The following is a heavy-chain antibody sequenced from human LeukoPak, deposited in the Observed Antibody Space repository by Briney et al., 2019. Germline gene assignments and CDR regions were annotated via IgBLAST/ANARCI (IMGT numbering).Heavy chain of an antibody. D-gene: IGHD3-10*01. V-gene: IGHV1-2*02. Sequence: ASVKVSCKASGYTFTGYYMHWVRQAPGQGLEWMGWINPNSGGTNYAQKFQGRVTMTRDTSISTAYMELSRLRSDDTAVYYCARDRAPVTMLRGHPGGFDPWGQGTLVTVSS. CDR1: GYTFTGYY. CDR3: ARDRAPVTMLRGHPGGFDP. J-gene: IGHJ5*02. CDR2: INPNSGGT.